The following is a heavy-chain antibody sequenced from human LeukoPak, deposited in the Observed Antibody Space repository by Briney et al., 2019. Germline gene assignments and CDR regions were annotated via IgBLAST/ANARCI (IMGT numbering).Heavy chain of an antibody. CDR2: IYSSGST. CDR3: ARHRWGVPFDY. CDR1: GGSISSYY. D-gene: IGHD3-10*01. V-gene: IGHV4-59*08. J-gene: IGHJ4*02. Sequence: SETLSLTCTVSGGSISSYYWSWIRQPPGKGLEWIGYIYSSGSTNYNPSRKSRVTISVDTSKNQFSLKLSSVTAADTAVYYCARHRWGVPFDYWGQGTLVTVSS.